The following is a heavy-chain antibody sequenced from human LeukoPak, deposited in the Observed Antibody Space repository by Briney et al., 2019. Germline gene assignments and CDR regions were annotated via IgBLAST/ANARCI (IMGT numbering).Heavy chain of an antibody. D-gene: IGHD3-10*01. CDR3: LNGGYYGSASDYNLGGY. CDR1: GFTFSNYG. J-gene: IGHJ4*02. CDR2: INGNGGST. V-gene: IGHV3-64D*06. Sequence: PGGSLRLSCSASGFTFSNYGMHWVRQAPGKRLECVSGINGNGGSTSYTDSVKGRFTISRDNSKNTLYLQMSSLRAEDTAVYYCLNGGYYGSASDYNLGGYRGQGNLGPV.